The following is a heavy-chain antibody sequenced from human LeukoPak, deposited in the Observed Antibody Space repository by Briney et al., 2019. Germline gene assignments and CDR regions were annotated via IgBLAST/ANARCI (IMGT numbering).Heavy chain of an antibody. CDR3: ATGYYEPFAN. D-gene: IGHD2/OR15-2a*01. Sequence: PSETLSLTCTFTGASVSSYYWDWLRQPPGKGLEWIGYISDTGKTESNPSLKSRVTISLDTSKKQFSLRLRSLTAADSAVYYCATGYYEPFANWGQGTLVTVPS. CDR1: GASVSSYY. J-gene: IGHJ4*02. CDR2: ISDTGKT. V-gene: IGHV4-59*02.